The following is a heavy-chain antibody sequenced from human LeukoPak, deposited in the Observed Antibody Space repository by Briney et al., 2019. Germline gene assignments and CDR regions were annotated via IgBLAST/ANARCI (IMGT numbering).Heavy chain of an antibody. CDR3: ARERMYYYDSSGYYFNWFDP. J-gene: IGHJ5*02. CDR2: RYYTGST. D-gene: IGHD3-22*01. Sequence: PSETLSLTCTVSGGSISSHYWSWIRQPPGKGLEWIGYRYYTGSTNFNASLKRRVTLSLDTSKNQFSLRLTSVTAADTAVYYCARERMYYYDSSGYYFNWFDPWGQGTLVTVSS. CDR1: GGSISSHY. V-gene: IGHV4-59*11.